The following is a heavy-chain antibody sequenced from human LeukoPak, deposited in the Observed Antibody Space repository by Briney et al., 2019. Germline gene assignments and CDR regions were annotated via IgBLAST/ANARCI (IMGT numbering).Heavy chain of an antibody. J-gene: IGHJ3*02. Sequence: GGSLRLSCAASGFTFSSYSMNWVRQAPGKELEWVSSISSSSSYIYYADSVKGRFTISRDNAKNSLYLQMNSLRAEDTAVYYCARDQRSIHAFDIWGQGTMVTVSS. CDR2: ISSSSSYI. D-gene: IGHD6-25*01. CDR1: GFTFSSYS. CDR3: ARDQRSIHAFDI. V-gene: IGHV3-21*01.